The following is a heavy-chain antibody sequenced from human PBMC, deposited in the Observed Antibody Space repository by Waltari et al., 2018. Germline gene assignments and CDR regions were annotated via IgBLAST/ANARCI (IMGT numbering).Heavy chain of an antibody. D-gene: IGHD3-22*01. CDR2: RSFDGNDI. J-gene: IGHJ1*01. CDR1: GFNFSRFA. CDR3: ARDSKKEGPITSIVVANPYFQY. V-gene: IGHV3-30*10. Sequence: QVHLVQSGGGVAQPGRSLRLSCAASGFNFSRFAMHWVRQAPGKGPEWVAIRSFDGNDIEYRDSVKGRFTISRDNSKSTLYLQMNNLKVEDTAVYYCARDSKKEGPITSIVVANPYFQYWGQGTPVTVSS.